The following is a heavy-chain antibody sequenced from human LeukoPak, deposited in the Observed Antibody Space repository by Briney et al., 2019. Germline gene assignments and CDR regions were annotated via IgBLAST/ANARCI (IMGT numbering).Heavy chain of an antibody. CDR1: GYTFTSYD. J-gene: IGHJ5*02. Sequence: GASVKVSCKASGYTFTSYDINWVRQATGQGLEWMGWMNPNSGNTGYAQKFQGRVTMTRNTSISTAYMELGSLRSEDTAVYYCARGRMVRGVTRFDPWGQGTLVTVSS. V-gene: IGHV1-8*01. D-gene: IGHD3-10*01. CDR3: ARGRMVRGVTRFDP. CDR2: MNPNSGNT.